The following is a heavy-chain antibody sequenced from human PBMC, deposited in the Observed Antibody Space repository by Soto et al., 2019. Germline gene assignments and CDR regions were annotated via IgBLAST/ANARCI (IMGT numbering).Heavy chain of an antibody. CDR2: IYYTATT. V-gene: IGHV4-59*08. CDR1: GGSISSYY. J-gene: IGHJ5*01. CDR3: ARLGGFYQSLDS. Sequence: QVHLQESGPGLVKPSETLSVTCTVSGGSISSYYWSWIRQPPGKGLEWIGYIYYTATTTYNPSIKSRVTISVDSSKNQCSLNLTSVSAADTAVYYCARLGGFYQSLDSWGQGTLVTVSS. D-gene: IGHD3-22*01.